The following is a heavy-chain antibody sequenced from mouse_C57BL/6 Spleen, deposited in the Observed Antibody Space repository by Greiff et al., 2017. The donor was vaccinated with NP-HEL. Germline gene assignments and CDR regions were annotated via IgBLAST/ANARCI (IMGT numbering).Heavy chain of an antibody. J-gene: IGHJ1*03. CDR3: ARRDYGSSGNWYFDV. D-gene: IGHD1-1*01. CDR1: GYTFTSYW. V-gene: IGHV1-64*01. CDR2: IHPNSGST. Sequence: VQLQQSGAELVKPGASVKLSCKASGYTFTSYWMHWVKQRPGQGLEWIGMIHPNSGSTNYNETFKSKATLTVDKSSSTAYMQLSSLTSEDSAVYYCARRDYGSSGNWYFDVWGTGTTVTVSS.